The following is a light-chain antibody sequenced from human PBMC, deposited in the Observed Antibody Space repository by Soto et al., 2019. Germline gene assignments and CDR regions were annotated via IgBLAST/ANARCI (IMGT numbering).Light chain of an antibody. CDR1: QSVNST. CDR3: QQHSDWPLT. CDR2: VAS. J-gene: IGKJ4*01. Sequence: EIVVTQSPVTLSVSPGERATLSCRASQSVNSTLAWYQQKPGQTPRLLIYVASTRATGIPARFSGSGSGTAFTLTISSLQSEDLAVYYCQQHSDWPLTFGEGTKVEF. V-gene: IGKV3D-15*01.